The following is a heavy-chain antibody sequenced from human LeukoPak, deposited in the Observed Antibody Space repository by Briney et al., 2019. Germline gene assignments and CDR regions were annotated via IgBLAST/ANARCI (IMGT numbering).Heavy chain of an antibody. CDR1: GGSISSYY. CDR3: ARRRGGDYGMYYYYYMDV. V-gene: IGHV4-4*07. J-gene: IGHJ6*03. CDR2: IYTSGST. D-gene: IGHD4-17*01. Sequence: PSGTLSLTCTVSGGSISSYYWSWIRQPAGKGLEWVGRIYTSGSTNYNPSLKSRVTMSVDTSKNQFSLKLSSVTAADTAVYYCARRRGGDYGMYYYYYMDVWGKGTTVTVSS.